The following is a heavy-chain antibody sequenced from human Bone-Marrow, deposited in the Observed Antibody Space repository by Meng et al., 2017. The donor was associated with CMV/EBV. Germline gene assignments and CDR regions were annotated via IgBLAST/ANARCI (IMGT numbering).Heavy chain of an antibody. CDR1: IFPVSDNY. D-gene: IGHD5-12*01. Sequence: GESLKISCAGSIFPVSDNYMSWVRQAPGKGLEWASIIYTDDTTFYADSVKGRFTISRDNYNNTMYLQMNSLRAEDTAVYYWAGGNVADYSWGQGTLVTVSS. CDR2: IYTDDTT. J-gene: IGHJ4*02. CDR3: AGGNVADYS. V-gene: IGHV3-53*01.